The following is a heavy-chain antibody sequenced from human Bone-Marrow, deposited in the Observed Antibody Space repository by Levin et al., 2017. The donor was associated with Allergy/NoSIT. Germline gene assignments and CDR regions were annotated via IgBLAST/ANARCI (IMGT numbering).Heavy chain of an antibody. Sequence: PGASVKVSCKTSGYTFTRYGISWVRQAPGQGLEWMAWISANSGDTKYAQKVQGRLTVTTDTSTTTGYMELRSLRSDDTAVYYCARVGYYGSGSYDSWGQGTLVTVSS. CDR2: ISANSGDT. J-gene: IGHJ4*02. CDR3: ARVGYYGSGSYDS. CDR1: GYTFTRYG. V-gene: IGHV1-18*01. D-gene: IGHD3-10*01.